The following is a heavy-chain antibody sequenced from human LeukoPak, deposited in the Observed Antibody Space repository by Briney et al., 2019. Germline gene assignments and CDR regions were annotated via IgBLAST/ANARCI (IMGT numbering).Heavy chain of an antibody. CDR3: ARDLYSSGWTNYYYGMDV. Sequence: ASVKVSFKASGCTFSSYAISWVGQAPGKGLEWMGRIIPILGIASYAQKFQGRVTITADNSTSTAYMELSSLRSEDTAVYYCARDLYSSGWTNYYYGMDVWAKGPRSPSP. J-gene: IGHJ6*02. V-gene: IGHV1-69*04. CDR1: GCTFSSYA. CDR2: IIPILGIA. D-gene: IGHD6-19*01.